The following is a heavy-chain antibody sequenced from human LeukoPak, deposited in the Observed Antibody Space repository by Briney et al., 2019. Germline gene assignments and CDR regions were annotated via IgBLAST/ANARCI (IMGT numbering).Heavy chain of an antibody. CDR1: GYSFTSYW. Sequence: HGESLKISCKGSGYSFTSYWNGWVRQMPGKGLEWMGIIYPGDSDTRYSPSFQGQVTISADKSISTAYLQWSSLKASDTAMYYCARSESGSYEYFDYWGQGTLVTVSS. D-gene: IGHD1-26*01. J-gene: IGHJ4*02. CDR3: ARSESGSYEYFDY. V-gene: IGHV5-51*01. CDR2: IYPGDSDT.